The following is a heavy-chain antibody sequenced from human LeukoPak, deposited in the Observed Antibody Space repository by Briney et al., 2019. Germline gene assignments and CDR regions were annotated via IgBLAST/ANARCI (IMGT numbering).Heavy chain of an antibody. V-gene: IGHV4-34*01. J-gene: IGHJ4*02. CDR1: GGSFSGYY. Sequence: SETLSLTCAVYGGSFSGYYWSWIRQPPGKGLEWIGSIYYSGSTYYNPSLKSRVTISVDTSKNQFSLKLSSVTAADTAVYYCARQGSRNFDYWGQGTLVTVSS. CDR3: ARQGSRNFDY. D-gene: IGHD2-15*01. CDR2: IYYSGST.